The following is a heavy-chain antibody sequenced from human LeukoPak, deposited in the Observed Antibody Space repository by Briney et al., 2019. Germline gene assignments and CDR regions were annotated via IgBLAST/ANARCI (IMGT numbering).Heavy chain of an antibody. V-gene: IGHV3-7*01. CDR2: IKKAGIET. J-gene: IGHJ4*02. CDR3: TYTSAY. Sequence: KGLEWVANIKKAGIETYYVASVNGRFTISRDNAKNSLFLQMNSLRAEDTAVYYCTYTSAYWGQGTLVTVSS. D-gene: IGHD6-6*01.